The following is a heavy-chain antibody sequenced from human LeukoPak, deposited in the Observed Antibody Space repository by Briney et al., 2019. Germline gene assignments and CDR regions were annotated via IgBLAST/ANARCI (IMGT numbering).Heavy chain of an antibody. V-gene: IGHV6-1*01. CDR1: GDSVSSKSAA. CDR2: AYYRSKWYN. D-gene: IGHD1-7*01. CDR3: ARSRWNYDNWFDP. J-gene: IGHJ5*02. Sequence: SQTLSLTCALSGDSVSSKSAAWTWIRQSPSRGLEWLGRAYYRSKWYNDYALSVKSRITINPDTSKNQFSLQLNSVTPEDTAVYYCARSRWNYDNWFDPWGQGTLVTVSS.